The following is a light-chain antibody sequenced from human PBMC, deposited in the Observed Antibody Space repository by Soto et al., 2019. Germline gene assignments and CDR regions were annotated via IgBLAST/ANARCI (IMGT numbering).Light chain of an antibody. Sequence: GDRVTINCQASQDIGNYLNWYQHTPGKSPKLLISDVSKLETGVPSRISGSGSGTDFSLTISSLQPEDIATYYCQQSYNLPITIGQGTRLDMK. J-gene: IGKJ5*01. V-gene: IGKV1-33*01. CDR2: DVS. CDR3: QQSYNLPIT. CDR1: QDIGNY.